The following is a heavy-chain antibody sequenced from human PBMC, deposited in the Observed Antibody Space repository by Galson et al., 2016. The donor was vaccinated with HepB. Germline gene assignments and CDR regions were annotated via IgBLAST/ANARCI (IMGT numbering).Heavy chain of an antibody. CDR1: GFTFSSYA. CDR3: AKGRGTTVTPNDY. V-gene: IGHV3-23*01. CDR2: INGGDSGGST. D-gene: IGHD4-17*01. J-gene: IGHJ4*02. Sequence: SGFTFSSYAMSWVRQAPGKGLEWVSTINGGDSGGSTYYADSVKGRFTISRDNSKSTLYVEMNSLRAEDTAVYYCAKGRGTTVTPNDYWGQGTLVTVSS.